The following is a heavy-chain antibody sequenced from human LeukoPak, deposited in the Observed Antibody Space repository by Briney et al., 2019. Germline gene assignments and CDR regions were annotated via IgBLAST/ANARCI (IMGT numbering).Heavy chain of an antibody. CDR2: ISAYNGNT. Sequence: GASVKVSCKASGYTFTSYGISWVRQAPGQGLEWMGWISAYNGNTNYAQKLQGRVTMTTDTSTSTAYMELRSLRSDDTAVYYCARDPQEYSGSSLPLDYWGQGTLVTVSS. J-gene: IGHJ4*02. CDR1: GYTFTSYG. V-gene: IGHV1-18*01. D-gene: IGHD1-26*01. CDR3: ARDPQEYSGSSLPLDY.